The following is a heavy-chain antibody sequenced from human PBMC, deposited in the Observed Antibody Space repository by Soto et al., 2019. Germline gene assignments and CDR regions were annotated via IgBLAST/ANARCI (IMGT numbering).Heavy chain of an antibody. V-gene: IGHV4-4*07. CDR3: ARGMGRYFDL. CDR1: GDSISNFY. Sequence: QVPLQESGPGLVKPSETLSLTCTVSGDSISNFYWSWIRQPTGKGLESLGSSSARGRTNYNPSLPSRVAMSLDTSKNQFSLRLTSLSAADTAVYFGARGMGRYFDLWGRGTLVTVFS. D-gene: IGHD2-8*01. CDR2: SSARGRT. J-gene: IGHJ2*01.